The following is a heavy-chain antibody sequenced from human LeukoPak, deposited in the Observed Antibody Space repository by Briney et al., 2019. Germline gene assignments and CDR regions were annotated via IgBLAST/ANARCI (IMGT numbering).Heavy chain of an antibody. V-gene: IGHV4-59*08. D-gene: IGHD2-2*01. J-gene: IGHJ6*02. CDR1: GGSISSYY. CDR3: ARQTSGRYCGSTSCYVFYYYGLDV. Sequence: SETLSLTCTVSGGSISSYYWSWIRQPPGKGLEWIGDIYYRGSTHYNPSLKNRVTISVDTSKNQFSLKLSSLTAADTAVYYCARQTSGRYCGSTSCYVFYYYGLDVWGQGTTVTVSS. CDR2: IYYRGST.